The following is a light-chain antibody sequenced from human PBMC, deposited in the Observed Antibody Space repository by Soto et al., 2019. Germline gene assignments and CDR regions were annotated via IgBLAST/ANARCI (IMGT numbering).Light chain of an antibody. CDR2: GAS. CDR1: QSVSSSY. J-gene: IGKJ1*01. V-gene: IGKV3-20*01. Sequence: EIVLTQSPGTLFLSPGERATLSCRASQSVSSSYLAWYQQKSGQAPRLLIYGASSRATGIPDRFSGSGSGTDFTLTISRLEPEDFAVYYCQQYGSSPQAFGQGTKVDIK. CDR3: QQYGSSPQA.